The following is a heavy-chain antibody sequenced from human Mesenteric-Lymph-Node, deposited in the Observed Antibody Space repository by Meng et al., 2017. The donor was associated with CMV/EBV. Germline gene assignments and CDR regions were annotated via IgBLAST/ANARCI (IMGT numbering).Heavy chain of an antibody. CDR3: VKDTSPVVPASNSFDS. J-gene: IGHJ4*02. Sequence: GGSLRLSCVASGFTFDDYAMHWVRQAPGKGLQWVSGISWNSAYIGYTDSVKGRFTISRDTAKNSLYLQMNSLRAEDTALYYCVKDTSPVVPASNSFDSWGQGTLVTVSS. CDR2: ISWNSAYI. V-gene: IGHV3-9*01. D-gene: IGHD2-2*01. CDR1: GFTFDDYA.